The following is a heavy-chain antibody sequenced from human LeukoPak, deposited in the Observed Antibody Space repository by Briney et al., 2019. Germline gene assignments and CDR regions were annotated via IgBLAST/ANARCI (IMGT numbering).Heavy chain of an antibody. Sequence: SETLSLTCTVYGGSFSGYYWSWIRQPPGKGLEWIGEINHGGSINYNPSLKSRVIISVDTSKNQFSLKLSSVTAADTAVYYCARRNLGYCNSTSCHYYYYYYMDVWGKGTTGTVSS. CDR1: GGSFSGYY. V-gene: IGHV4-34*01. D-gene: IGHD2-2*01. J-gene: IGHJ6*03. CDR3: ARRNLGYCNSTSCHYYYYYYMDV. CDR2: INHGGSI.